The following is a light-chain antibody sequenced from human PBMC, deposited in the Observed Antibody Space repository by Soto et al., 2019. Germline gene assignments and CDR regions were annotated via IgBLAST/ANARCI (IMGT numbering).Light chain of an antibody. J-gene: IGKJ2*01. CDR1: QSINNNY. Sequence: EVVLTQSPGTLALSPGERATLSCRASQSINNNYLAWYQQRPGQAPRLLIYGSSDRATGIPDRFSGSGSGTDFTLTISRLEPEDSAVYYCHQYDSSPPYTFGQGTKLEI. CDR3: HQYDSSPPYT. V-gene: IGKV3-20*01. CDR2: GSS.